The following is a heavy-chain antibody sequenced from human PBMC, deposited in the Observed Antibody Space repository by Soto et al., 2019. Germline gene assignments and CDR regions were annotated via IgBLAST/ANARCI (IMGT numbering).Heavy chain of an antibody. Sequence: QVQLVQSGAEVKKPGASVKVSCKASGYTFTSYGISWVRQAPGQGLEWMGWISAYNGNTNYAQKLQGRVTMTTDTSTSTAYMELRSLRSDDTAVYYCARVEPDLGYYDSSGYYFDAFDIWGQGTMVTVSS. CDR2: ISAYNGNT. D-gene: IGHD3-22*01. CDR1: GYTFTSYG. J-gene: IGHJ3*02. V-gene: IGHV1-18*01. CDR3: ARVEPDLGYYDSSGYYFDAFDI.